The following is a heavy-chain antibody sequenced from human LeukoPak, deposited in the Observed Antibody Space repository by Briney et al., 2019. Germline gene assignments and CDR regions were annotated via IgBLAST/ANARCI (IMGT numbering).Heavy chain of an antibody. CDR3: ARHSKYDSGGYQDAFDI. CDR2: IIPIFGTA. D-gene: IGHD3-22*01. V-gene: IGHV1-69*13. CDR1: GGTFSSYA. J-gene: IGHJ3*02. Sequence: SVKVSCKASGGTFSSYAISWVRQAPGQGLEWMGGIIPIFGTANYAQKFQGRVTITADESTSTAYMELSSLRSEDTAVYFCARHSKYDSGGYQDAFDIWGQGTMVTVSS.